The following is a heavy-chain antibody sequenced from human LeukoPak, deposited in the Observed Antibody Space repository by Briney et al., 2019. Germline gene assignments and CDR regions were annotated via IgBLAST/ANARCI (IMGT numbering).Heavy chain of an antibody. CDR3: ARSKAHYGDYHHDAFDI. CDR1: GYTFTYRY. D-gene: IGHD4-17*01. V-gene: IGHV1-45*02. Sequence: GSSVKVSCKASGYTFTYRYLHWVRQAPGQALEWMGWITPFNGNTNYAQKFQDRVTITRDRSMSTAYMELSSLRSEDTAMYYCARSKAHYGDYHHDAFDIWGQGTMVTVSS. CDR2: ITPFNGNT. J-gene: IGHJ3*02.